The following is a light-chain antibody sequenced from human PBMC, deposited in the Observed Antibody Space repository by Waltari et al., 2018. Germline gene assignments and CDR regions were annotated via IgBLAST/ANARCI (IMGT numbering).Light chain of an antibody. Sequence: EIVLTQSPGTLSLSPGESATLSCRASQSVSNNYLAWYQQKPGQAPRLLIYAASSRVTGIPDRISGSGSGTDFTLTISRLEPEDFAVYHCQQYGSSQYTFGQGTKLEI. CDR3: QQYGSSQYT. CDR1: QSVSNNY. J-gene: IGKJ2*01. V-gene: IGKV3-20*01. CDR2: AAS.